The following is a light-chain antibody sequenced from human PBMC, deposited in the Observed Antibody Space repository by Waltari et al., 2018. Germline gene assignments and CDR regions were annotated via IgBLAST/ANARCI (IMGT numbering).Light chain of an antibody. J-gene: IGKJ2*01. CDR2: RAS. CDR1: QSISNW. CDR3: QFYNSYSEYP. V-gene: IGKV1-5*03. Sequence: DIQMTQSPSALSASVGDRISFTCRASQSISNWLAWYQPKPGKAPKLIIYRASILESGVPARFSGSGSGTEFTLTISGLQPDDFATYYCQFYNSYSEYPFCQGTKLEIK.